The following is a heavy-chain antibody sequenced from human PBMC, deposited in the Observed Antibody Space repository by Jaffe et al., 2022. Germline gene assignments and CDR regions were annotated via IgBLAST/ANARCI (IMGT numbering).Heavy chain of an antibody. J-gene: IGHJ3*02. CDR2: IYYSGST. V-gene: IGHV4-39*01. D-gene: IGHD5-12*01. CDR1: GGSISSSSYY. CDR3: ARHPPLWPRWNYLDAFDI. Sequence: QLQLQESGPGLVKPSETLSLTCTVSGGSISSSSYYWGWIRQPPGKGLEWIGSIYYSGSTYYNPSLKSRVTISVDTSKNQFSLKLSSVTAADTAVYYCARHPPLWPRWNYLDAFDIWGQGTMVTVSS.